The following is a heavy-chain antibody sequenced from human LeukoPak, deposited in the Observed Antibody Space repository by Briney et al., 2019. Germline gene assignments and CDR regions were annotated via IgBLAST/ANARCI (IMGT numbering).Heavy chain of an antibody. CDR2: INPSGGGT. V-gene: IGHV1-46*01. Sequence: GASVKVSCKASGYTFTGYYMHWVRQAPGQGLEWMGIINPSGGGTSYAQKFQGRVTMTRDTSTSTVYMELSSLRSEDTAVYYCGWSEGDYYGMDVWGQGTTVTVSS. CDR1: GYTFTGYY. J-gene: IGHJ6*02. CDR3: GWSEGDYYGMDV.